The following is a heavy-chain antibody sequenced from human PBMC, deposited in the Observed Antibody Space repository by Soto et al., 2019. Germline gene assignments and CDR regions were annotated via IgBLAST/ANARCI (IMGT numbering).Heavy chain of an antibody. CDR2: IFYLGSS. V-gene: IGHV4-39*01. CDR3: ARHSLALRKNNWFDP. Sequence: SETLSLTCTVSGDSIISSDFYWGWVRQPPGKGLEWIGSIFYLGSSYYNPSLRSRVTMSVDTSKNQFSLRLRSVTAADTALYFCARHSLALRKNNWFDPWGQGIMVTVSS. D-gene: IGHD3-3*02. CDR1: GDSIISSDFY. J-gene: IGHJ5*02.